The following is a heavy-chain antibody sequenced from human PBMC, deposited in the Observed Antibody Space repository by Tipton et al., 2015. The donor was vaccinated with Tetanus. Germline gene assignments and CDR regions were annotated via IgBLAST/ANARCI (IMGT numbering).Heavy chain of an antibody. D-gene: IGHD6-19*01. CDR3: ARIVHPRIAVGGFDY. J-gene: IGHJ4*02. V-gene: IGHV1-2*02. CDR2: INPNSGGT. Sequence: QLVQSGAEVRKPGASVKVSCKASGYTFTGYYMHWVRQAPGQGLEWMGWINPNSGGTNYAQKFQGRVTMTRDTSISTAYMELSRLRSDDTAVYYCARIVHPRIAVGGFDYWGQGTLVTVSS. CDR1: GYTFTGYY.